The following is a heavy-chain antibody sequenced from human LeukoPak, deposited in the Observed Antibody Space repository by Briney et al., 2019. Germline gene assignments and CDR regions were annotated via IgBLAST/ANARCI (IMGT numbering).Heavy chain of an antibody. J-gene: IGHJ4*02. D-gene: IGHD2-21*01. V-gene: IGHV3-48*01. CDR1: GFTFSSYS. Sequence: GSLRLSCAASGFTFSSYSMNWVRQAPGKGLEWVSYISSSSSTIYYADSVKGRFTISRDNAKNSLYLQMNSLRAEDTAVYYCARGIVVAGQGIDYRGQGTLVTVSS. CDR3: ARGIVVAGQGIDY. CDR2: ISSSSSTI.